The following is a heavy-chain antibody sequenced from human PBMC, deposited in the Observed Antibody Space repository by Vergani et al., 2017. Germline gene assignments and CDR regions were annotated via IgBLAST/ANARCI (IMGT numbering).Heavy chain of an antibody. CDR1: GGSISRYY. D-gene: IGHD3-3*01. Sequence: QVQLQESGPGLVKPSETLSLTCTVSGGSISRYYWSWIRQPPGKGLEWIGYIYYSGSTNYKTSLKSRVTISVDTSKNQFSLKLSPVTAADTAVYYCARERRLWSGYYGGGANWFDPWGQGTLVTVSS. CDR2: IYYSGST. J-gene: IGHJ5*02. CDR3: ARERRLWSGYYGGGANWFDP. V-gene: IGHV4-59*01.